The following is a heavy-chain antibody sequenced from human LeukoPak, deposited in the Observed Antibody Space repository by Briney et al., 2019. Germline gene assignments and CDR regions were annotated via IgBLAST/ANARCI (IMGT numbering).Heavy chain of an antibody. Sequence: ASVKVSCKASGYTFTNYGINWVRQAPGQGLEWMGWISTYNGHTDYAQKLQGRVTMTTDTSTSTAYMELRSLRSDDTAVYYCARDHAAGWELPLNWFDPWGQGTLVTVSS. V-gene: IGHV1-18*01. CDR2: ISTYNGHT. J-gene: IGHJ5*02. D-gene: IGHD4-23*01. CDR3: ARDHAAGWELPLNWFDP. CDR1: GYTFTNYG.